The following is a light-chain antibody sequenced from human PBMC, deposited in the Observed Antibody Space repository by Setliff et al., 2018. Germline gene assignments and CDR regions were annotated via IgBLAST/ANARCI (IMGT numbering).Light chain of an antibody. Sequence: ETVLTQSPATLSLSPGERATLSCRASQNVYDYLAWYQQKPGQAPRLLIYDVSTRATGVPARFSGSGSGTDFTLTISSLEPDDFAVYYCQQRSDWLTFGGGTKVDIK. CDR3: QQRSDWLT. CDR1: QNVYDY. J-gene: IGKJ4*01. V-gene: IGKV3-11*01. CDR2: DVS.